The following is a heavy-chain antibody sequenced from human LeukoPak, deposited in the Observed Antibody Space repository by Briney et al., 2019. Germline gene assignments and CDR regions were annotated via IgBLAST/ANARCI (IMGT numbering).Heavy chain of an antibody. D-gene: IGHD3-3*01. CDR3: AKDPGRGMSGYTGNWFDP. Sequence: GGSLRLSCAASGFTFSSYGMHWVRQAPGKGLEWVAVISYDGSNNYYADPVKGRFTISRDNFKNTLYLQLNSLRAEDTAVYYCAKDPGRGMSGYTGNWFDPWGQGTLVTVSS. J-gene: IGHJ5*02. CDR1: GFTFSSYG. V-gene: IGHV3-30*18. CDR2: ISYDGSNN.